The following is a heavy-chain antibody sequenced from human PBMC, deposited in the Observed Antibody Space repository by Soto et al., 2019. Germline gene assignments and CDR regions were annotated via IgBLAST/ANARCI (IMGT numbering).Heavy chain of an antibody. CDR1: GYTFTSYA. D-gene: IGHD6-19*01. CDR3: AVQTGGKYSSGWTYFDY. CDR2: INAGNGNT. J-gene: IGHJ4*02. V-gene: IGHV1-3*01. Sequence: ASVKVSCKASGYTFTSYAMLWVRQAPGQRLEWMGWINAGNGNTKYSQKFQGRVTITRDTSASTAYMELSSPRSEDTAVYYCAVQTGGKYSSGWTYFDYWGQGTLVTVSS.